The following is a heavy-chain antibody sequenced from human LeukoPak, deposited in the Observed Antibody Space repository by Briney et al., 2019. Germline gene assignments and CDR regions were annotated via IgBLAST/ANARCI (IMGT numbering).Heavy chain of an antibody. CDR1: GDSVSSTSAT. CDR3: ARRYCSGGSCPFDY. V-gene: IGHV6-1*01. CDR2: TYYRSKWYN. D-gene: IGHD2-15*01. Sequence: SQTLSLTCAISGDSVSSTSATWNWIRQSPSRGLEWLGRTYYRSKWYNDYAVSVKGRITSNPDTSKNQFSLQLNSVTPEDTAVYYCARRYCSGGSCPFDYWGEGSLVTVSS. J-gene: IGHJ4*02.